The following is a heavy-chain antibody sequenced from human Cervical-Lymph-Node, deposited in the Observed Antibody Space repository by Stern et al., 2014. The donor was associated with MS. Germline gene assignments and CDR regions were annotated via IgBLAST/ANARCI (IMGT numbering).Heavy chain of an antibody. CDR1: GGSTSSYY. Sequence: QVQLVQSGPGLVKPSETLSLTCTVSGGSTSSYYWSWIRQPPGKGLEWIGYISSSGGTKYNPSLKSRVTISVYTSKNQFPLTLTSVTAADAAVYYCARGYTTSSGRPDYWGQGTLVTVST. D-gene: IGHD6-6*01. CDR3: ARGYTTSSGRPDY. V-gene: IGHV4-59*08. J-gene: IGHJ4*02. CDR2: ISSSGGT.